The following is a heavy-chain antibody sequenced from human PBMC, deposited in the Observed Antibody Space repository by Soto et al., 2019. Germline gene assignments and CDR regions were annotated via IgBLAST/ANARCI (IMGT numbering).Heavy chain of an antibody. J-gene: IGHJ6*02. Sequence: GGSLRLSCAASGFTFSSYSMNWVRQAPGKWLECVSSISSSSSHIYYTDSVRGRLTISRDNAKKPLCLNMNSLGADHMAIYYCERGRRAASDGMDVRRQGNRVTVSS. CDR2: ISSSSSHI. CDR1: GFTFSSYS. V-gene: IGHV3-21*01. D-gene: IGHD6-13*01. CDR3: ERGRRAASDGMDV.